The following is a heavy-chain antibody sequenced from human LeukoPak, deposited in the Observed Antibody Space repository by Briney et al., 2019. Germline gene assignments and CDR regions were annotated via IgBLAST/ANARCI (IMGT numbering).Heavy chain of an antibody. V-gene: IGHV3-7*01. CDR3: AKDHAASGTHFITDY. CDR1: GFTFSNYW. CDR2: IKQDGSEK. D-gene: IGHD1-26*01. Sequence: GGSLRLSCAASGFTFSNYWMNWVRQAPGKGLEWVANIKQDGSEKYYVDSVEGRFTVSRDNTKNSLYLQMNSLRPEDTAVFYCAKDHAASGTHFITDYWGQGTLVTVSS. J-gene: IGHJ4*02.